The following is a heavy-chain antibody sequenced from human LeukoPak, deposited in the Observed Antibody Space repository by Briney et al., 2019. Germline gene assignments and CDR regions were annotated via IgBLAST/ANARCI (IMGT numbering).Heavy chain of an antibody. CDR1: GFTFGDWY. CDR2: ISSVVDSGRTI. Sequence: GGSLRLSCAASGFTFGDWYMSWIRQAPGKRLEWVSYISSVVDSGRTIYYADSVKGRFTISRDNAKNSLYLQMNSLRDEDTAVYYCARGHYGMDVWGQGTTVIVSS. J-gene: IGHJ6*02. CDR3: ARGHYGMDV. V-gene: IGHV3-11*01.